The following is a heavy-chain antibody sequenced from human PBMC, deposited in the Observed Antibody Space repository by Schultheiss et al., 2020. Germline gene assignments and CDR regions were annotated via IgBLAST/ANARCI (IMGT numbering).Heavy chain of an antibody. Sequence: ASVKVSCKASGYTFTSYGISWVRQAPGQGLEWMGWINPNSGGTNYAQKFQGRVTITADKSTSTAYMELSSLRSEDTAVYYCARDPGQQQLVLWGQGTLVTVSS. V-gene: IGHV1-18*01. CDR3: ARDPGQQQLVL. D-gene: IGHD6-13*01. CDR1: GYTFTSYG. CDR2: INPNSGGT. J-gene: IGHJ4*02.